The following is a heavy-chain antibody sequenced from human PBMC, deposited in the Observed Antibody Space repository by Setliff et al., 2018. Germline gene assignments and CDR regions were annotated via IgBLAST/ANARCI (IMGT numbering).Heavy chain of an antibody. CDR1: GFTFSRYA. CDR3: AKALRSYDFWSGYLDPGFDAFDI. J-gene: IGHJ3*02. D-gene: IGHD3-3*01. V-gene: IGHV3-23*01. CDR2: ISGSGDST. Sequence: GGSLRLSCVASGFTFSRYAMSWVRQAPGKGLEWVSAISGSGDSTFYADSVKGRFTISRDNSKNTLSLQMNGLRAEDTAVYYCAKALRSYDFWSGYLDPGFDAFDIWGQGTMVTVSS.